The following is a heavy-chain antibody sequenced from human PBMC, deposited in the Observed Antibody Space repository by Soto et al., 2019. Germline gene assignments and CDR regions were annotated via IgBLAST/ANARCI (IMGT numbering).Heavy chain of an antibody. CDR2: INHSGST. J-gene: IGHJ6*02. CDR3: ARTRKITGTTRNYYYGMDV. CDR1: GGSFSGYY. D-gene: IGHD1-20*01. V-gene: IGHV4-34*01. Sequence: SETLSLTCAVYGGSFSGYYWSWIRQPPGKGLEWIGEINHSGSTNYNPSLKSRVTISVDTSKNQFSLKLSSVTAADTAVYYCARTRKITGTTRNYYYGMDVWGQGTTVTVSS.